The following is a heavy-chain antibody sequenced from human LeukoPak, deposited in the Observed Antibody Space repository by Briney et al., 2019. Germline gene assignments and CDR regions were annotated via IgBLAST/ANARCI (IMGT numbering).Heavy chain of an antibody. D-gene: IGHD6-13*01. CDR2: ISYDGSNK. CDR1: GFTFTSYV. CDR3: ARPRGAAAGTFGFDS. Sequence: GGSLRLSSAASGFTFTSYVLHWVRQAPGKGLQWVALISYDGSNKYYADSVKGRFTISRDNSKNTLYLQMNSLRAEDTAVYYCARPRGAAAGTFGFDSWGQGTLVTVSS. V-gene: IGHV3-30*03. J-gene: IGHJ5*01.